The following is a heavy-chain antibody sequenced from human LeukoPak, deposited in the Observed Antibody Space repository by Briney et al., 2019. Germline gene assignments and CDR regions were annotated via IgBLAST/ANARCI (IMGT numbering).Heavy chain of an antibody. V-gene: IGHV4-31*03. CDR1: GGSISSGGYY. CDR2: IYYSGST. CDR3: ARVDDFWAFDI. Sequence: PSQTLSLTCTVSGGSISSGGYYSSWIRQHPGKGLEWIGYIYYSGSTYYNPSRKSRVTISVDTSKNQFSLKLSSVTAADTAVYYCARVDDFWAFDIWGQGTMVTVSS. J-gene: IGHJ3*02. D-gene: IGHD3-3*01.